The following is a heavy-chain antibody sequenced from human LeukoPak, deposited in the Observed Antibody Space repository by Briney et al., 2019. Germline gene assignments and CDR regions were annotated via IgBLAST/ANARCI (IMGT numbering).Heavy chain of an antibody. J-gene: IGHJ4*02. D-gene: IGHD3-22*01. Sequence: PSETLSLTCTVSGGSISSSSYDWGWIRQPPGKGLEWIGSIDDSGSTYYNPALTSRVTISVDTSKNQFSLKLSSVPAADTAVYYCAGHYYDSSGYYVVGQGGPFDYWGQGTLVTVSS. CDR2: IDDSGST. CDR3: AGHYYDSSGYYVVGQGGPFDY. CDR1: GGSISSSSYD. V-gene: IGHV4-39*01.